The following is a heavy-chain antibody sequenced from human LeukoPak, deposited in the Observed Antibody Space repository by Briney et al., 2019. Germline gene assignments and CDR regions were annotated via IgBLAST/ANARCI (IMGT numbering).Heavy chain of an antibody. CDR1: GGTFSSYA. J-gene: IGHJ6*02. CDR3: ARGVAAREDYYYYGMDV. CDR2: IIPIFGIA. Sequence: SVKVSCKASGGTFSSYAISWVRQAPGQGLEWMGRIIPIFGIANYAQKFQGRVTITADKSTSTAYMELSSLRSEDTAVYYCARGVAAREDYYYYGMDVWGQGTTVAVSS. V-gene: IGHV1-69*04. D-gene: IGHD6-6*01.